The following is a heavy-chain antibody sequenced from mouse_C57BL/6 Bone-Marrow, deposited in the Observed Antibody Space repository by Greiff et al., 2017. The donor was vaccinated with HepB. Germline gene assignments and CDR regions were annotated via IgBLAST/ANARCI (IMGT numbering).Heavy chain of an antibody. V-gene: IGHV1-64*01. CDR2: IHPNSGST. Sequence: VQLQQPGAELVKPGASVKLSCKASGYTFTSYWMHWVKQRPGQGLEWIGMIHPNSGSTNYNEKFKSKATLTVDKSSSTADMQLSSLTSEDSAVYYWARRITTVVATKDFDGWGTGTTVTVSS. CDR1: GYTFTSYW. D-gene: IGHD1-1*01. J-gene: IGHJ1*03. CDR3: ARRITTVVATKDFDG.